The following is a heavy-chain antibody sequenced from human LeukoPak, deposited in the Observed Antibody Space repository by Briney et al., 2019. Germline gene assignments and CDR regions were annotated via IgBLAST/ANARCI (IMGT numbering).Heavy chain of an antibody. CDR1: GFPFSDYY. Sequence: GGSLRLSCAASGFPFSDYYMSWIRQAPGKGLEWVSYISSSGDTIYYADSVKGRFTISRDNAKNSVHLQMNSLRAEDTAVYYCTTDWGPLVTADAFDIWGQGTMVTVSS. J-gene: IGHJ3*02. V-gene: IGHV3-11*01. CDR2: ISSSGDTI. CDR3: TTDWGPLVTADAFDI. D-gene: IGHD2-21*02.